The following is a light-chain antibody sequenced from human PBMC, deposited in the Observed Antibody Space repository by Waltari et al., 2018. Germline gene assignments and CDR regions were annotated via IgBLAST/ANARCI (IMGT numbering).Light chain of an antibody. CDR3: QQYRDLPYT. CDR2: DAS. V-gene: IGKV3-15*01. Sequence: EIVLTQSPTSLSVSPGEGTTLSCRASQSVSNNLAWYQQKPGQAPRLLVYDASTRATGFPAMFSGSGSGTEFTLTFSSLQSEDFAVYYCQQYRDLPYTFGQGTKVGIK. J-gene: IGKJ2*01. CDR1: QSVSNN.